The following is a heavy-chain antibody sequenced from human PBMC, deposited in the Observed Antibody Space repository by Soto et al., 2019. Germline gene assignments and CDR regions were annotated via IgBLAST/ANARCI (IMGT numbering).Heavy chain of an antibody. D-gene: IGHD5-12*01. CDR1: GFTFSSYS. V-gene: IGHV3-21*01. CDR2: ISSSSSYI. CDR3: ARDLLYVVATIIGPFDY. Sequence: GGSLRLSCAASGFTFSSYSMNWVRQAPGKGLEWVSSISSSSSYIYYADSVKGRFTISRDNAKNSLYLQMNSLRAEDTAVYYCARDLLYVVATIIGPFDYWGQGTLVTVSS. J-gene: IGHJ4*02.